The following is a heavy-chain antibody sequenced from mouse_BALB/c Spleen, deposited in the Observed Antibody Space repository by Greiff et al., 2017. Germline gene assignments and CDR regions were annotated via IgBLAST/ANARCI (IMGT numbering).Heavy chain of an antibody. CDR3: TRTSTMRAMDY. CDR2: IFPGNSDT. CDR1: GYTFTSYW. Sequence: VQLQQSGTVLARPGASVKMSCKASGYTFTSYWMHWVNQRPGQGLEWIGAIFPGNSDTSYNQKFKGKAKLTAVTSTSTAYMELSSLTNEDSAVYYCTRTSTMRAMDYWGQGTSVTVSS. J-gene: IGHJ4*01. D-gene: IGHD2-4*01. V-gene: IGHV1-5*01.